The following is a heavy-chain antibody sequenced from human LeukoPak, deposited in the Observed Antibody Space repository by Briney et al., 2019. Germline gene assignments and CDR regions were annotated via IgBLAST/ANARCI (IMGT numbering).Heavy chain of an antibody. D-gene: IGHD2-2*01. CDR3: ARISDFYCSSTSCFSIDY. Sequence: GESLKISCKGSGYSFTSYWISWVRQMPGKGLEWMGRIDPSDSYTNYSPSLQGHVTISADKSISTAYLQWSSLKASDTAMYYCARISDFYCSSTSCFSIDYWGQGTLVTVSS. CDR2: IDPSDSYT. J-gene: IGHJ4*02. V-gene: IGHV5-10-1*01. CDR1: GYSFTSYW.